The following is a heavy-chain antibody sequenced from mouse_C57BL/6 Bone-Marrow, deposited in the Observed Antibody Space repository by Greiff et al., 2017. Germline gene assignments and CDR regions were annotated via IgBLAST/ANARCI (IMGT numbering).Heavy chain of an antibody. CDR2: IHPNSGST. V-gene: IGHV1-64*01. CDR3: ASPVYYSNDNYAMDY. D-gene: IGHD2-5*01. Sequence: QVQLQQPGAELVKPGASVKLSCKASGYTFTSYWMHWVKQRPGQGLEWIGMIHPNSGSTNYNEKFKSKATLTVDKSSSTAYMQLSSLTSEDSAVYYCASPVYYSNDNYAMDYWGQGTSVTVSS. J-gene: IGHJ4*01. CDR1: GYTFTSYW.